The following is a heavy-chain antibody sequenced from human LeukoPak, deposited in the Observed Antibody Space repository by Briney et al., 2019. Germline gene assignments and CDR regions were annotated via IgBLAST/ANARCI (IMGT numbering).Heavy chain of an antibody. CDR2: ISSSSSTI. D-gene: IGHD1-26*01. J-gene: IGHJ4*02. CDR1: GFTFRTYG. Sequence: GGSLRLSCAASGFTFRTYGMNWVRQAPGKGLEWVSYISSSSSTIFYTDSVKGRFTISRDNAKNSLYLQMNSLRDEDTAVYYCARDSGLIVGALILDYWGQGTLVTVSS. V-gene: IGHV3-48*02. CDR3: ARDSGLIVGALILDY.